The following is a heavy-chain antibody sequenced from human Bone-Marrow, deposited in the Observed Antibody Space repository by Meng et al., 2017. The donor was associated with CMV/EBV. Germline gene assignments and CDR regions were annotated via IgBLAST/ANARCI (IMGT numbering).Heavy chain of an antibody. J-gene: IGHJ4*02. D-gene: IGHD4-17*01. Sequence: KHSHPTLIKPTLPSHPACTVSGFSLSTSGLGVGWIRQPPGKALGWLALIYWDDDKRYSPSLNSRLTITKDTSKNQVVLTMTNMDPVDTATYYCAHLTVTTYYFDYWGQGTLVTVSS. CDR1: GFSLSTSGLG. V-gene: IGHV2-5*02. CDR3: AHLTVTTYYFDY. CDR2: IYWDDDK.